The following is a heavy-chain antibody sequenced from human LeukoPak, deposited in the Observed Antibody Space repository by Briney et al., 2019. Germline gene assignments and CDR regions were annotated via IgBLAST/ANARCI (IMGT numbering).Heavy chain of an antibody. V-gene: IGHV3-53*01. CDR3: ARAYYYDSSGYYLV. CDR2: IYSGGST. D-gene: IGHD3-22*01. Sequence: GGSLRLSCAASGFTVSSNYMSWVRQAPGKGLEWVSVIYSGGSTYYADSVKGRFTISRDNAKNSLYLQMNSLRAEDTAVYYCARAYYYDSSGYYLVWGQGTLVTVSS. CDR1: GFTVSSNY. J-gene: IGHJ4*02.